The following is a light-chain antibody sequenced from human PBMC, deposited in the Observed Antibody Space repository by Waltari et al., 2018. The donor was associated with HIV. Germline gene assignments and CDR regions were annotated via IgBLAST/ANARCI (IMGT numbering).Light chain of an antibody. CDR1: SRDLGGYNY. CDR2: EVY. CDR3: SSYAGSKTLGV. J-gene: IGLJ3*02. Sequence: QSVLTQPPSASGSPGQSVTIPCTGTSRDLGGYNYVCWSQLRPGKAPTLIIYEVYKRPSGVPARFSGSKSGNTASLTVSGLQAEDEADYYCSSYAGSKTLGVFGGGTRLTVL. V-gene: IGLV2-8*01.